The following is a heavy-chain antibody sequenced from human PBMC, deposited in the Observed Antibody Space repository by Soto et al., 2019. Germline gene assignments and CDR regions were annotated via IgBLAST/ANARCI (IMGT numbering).Heavy chain of an antibody. Sequence: SETLSLTCAVYGGSFSGYYWSWIRQPPGKGLEWIGEINHSGSTNYNPSLKSRVTISVDTSKNQFSLKLSSVTAADTAVYYCARGRTSYYGSGSYYYYGMDVWGQGTTVTVSS. J-gene: IGHJ6*02. D-gene: IGHD3-10*01. CDR1: GGSFSGYY. V-gene: IGHV4-34*01. CDR3: ARGRTSYYGSGSYYYYGMDV. CDR2: INHSGST.